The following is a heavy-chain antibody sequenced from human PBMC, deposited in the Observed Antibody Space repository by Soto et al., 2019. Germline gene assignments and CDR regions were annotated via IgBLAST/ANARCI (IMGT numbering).Heavy chain of an antibody. D-gene: IGHD1-1*01. CDR2: IYYSGDS. CDR1: GVSMSSNGYY. J-gene: IGHJ6*01. CDR3: ARQHGTCSFCPGTALDV. Sequence: QVQLQESGPGLVKPSQTLSLTCTVSGVSMSSNGYYWSWIRQYPGKGLEWIGNIYYSGDSYYNPSLNSRRTISVLPPKNQFSLKLSSATAADTAVHYCARQHGTCSFCPGTALDVWGQGTTVTVSS. V-gene: IGHV4-31*03.